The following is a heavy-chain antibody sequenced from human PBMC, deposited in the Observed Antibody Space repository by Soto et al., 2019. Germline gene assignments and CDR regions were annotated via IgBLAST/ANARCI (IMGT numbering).Heavy chain of an antibody. CDR1: GGSISSGDYY. J-gene: IGHJ4*02. CDR3: ARLPSRDRYYDSSGQYDY. D-gene: IGHD3-22*01. CDR2: IYYSGST. V-gene: IGHV4-30-4*01. Sequence: SETLSLTCTVSGGSISSGDYYWSWIRQPPGKGLEWIGYIYYSGSTYYNPSLKSRVTISVDTSKNQFSLKLSSVTAADTAVYYCARLPSRDRYYDSSGQYDYWGQGTLVTAPQ.